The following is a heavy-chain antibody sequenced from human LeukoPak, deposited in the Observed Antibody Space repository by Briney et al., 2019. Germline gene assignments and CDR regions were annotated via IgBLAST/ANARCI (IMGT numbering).Heavy chain of an antibody. Sequence: SETLSLTCTVSGGSISSYYWSSLRQPPGKGLEGIGYIYYSGSSNYNPFLQSRVTISVDPSKNQFSLKLRSVTAADTAVYYRAGGGAGTGRGYWYFDLWGRGTLVTVSS. V-gene: IGHV4-59*01. CDR1: GGSISSYY. D-gene: IGHD3-10*01. J-gene: IGHJ2*01. CDR2: IYYSGSS. CDR3: AGGGAGTGRGYWYFDL.